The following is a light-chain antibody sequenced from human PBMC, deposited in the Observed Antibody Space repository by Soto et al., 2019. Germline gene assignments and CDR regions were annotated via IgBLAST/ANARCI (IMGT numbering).Light chain of an antibody. J-gene: IGLJ1*01. CDR3: NSYTSSSTPYV. CDR1: SSDVGGYNY. V-gene: IGLV2-14*03. CDR2: DVS. Sequence: QSVLTQPASVSGSPGQSVTISCTGTSSDVGGYNYVSWYQRHPGKAPKLMIYDVSNRPSGVSNRFSGSKSGNTASLTISGLQAEDEADYYCNSYTSSSTPYVFGTGTKVTV.